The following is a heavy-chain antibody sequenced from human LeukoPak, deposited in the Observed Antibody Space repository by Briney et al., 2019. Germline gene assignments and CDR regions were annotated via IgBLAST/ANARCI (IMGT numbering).Heavy chain of an antibody. CDR1: GFTFSSYA. V-gene: IGHV3-23*01. J-gene: IGHJ4*02. CDR2: NCGSGGGT. Sequence: GGSLRLSCAASGFTFSSYAMSWVRQAPGKGLEWVSANCGSGGGTYYADSVKGRFTISRDNSKNTLYLQMNSLRAEDTAVYFCAKDGRRGSGYEAYYFDYWGQGTLVTVSS. D-gene: IGHD5-12*01. CDR3: AKDGRRGSGYEAYYFDY.